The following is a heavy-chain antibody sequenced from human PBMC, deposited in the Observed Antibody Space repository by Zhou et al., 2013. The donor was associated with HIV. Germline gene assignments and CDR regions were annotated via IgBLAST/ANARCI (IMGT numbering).Heavy chain of an antibody. CDR3: ARRAGSYMDV. CDR2: ISPYNGNT. CDR1: GYTFPSYG. V-gene: IGHV1-18*01. D-gene: IGHD3-10*01. Sequence: QVQLVQSGAEVMQPGASVKVSCKASGYTFPSYGINWVRQAPGQGLEWMGRISPYNGNTKYAQNFQGRVTMTTDTSTSTAYMELRSLRSDDTAMYYCARRAGSYMDVWGKGTTVTVSS. J-gene: IGHJ6*04.